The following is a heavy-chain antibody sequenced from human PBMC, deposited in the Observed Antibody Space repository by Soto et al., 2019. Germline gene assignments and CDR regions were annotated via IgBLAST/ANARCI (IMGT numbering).Heavy chain of an antibody. J-gene: IGHJ4*02. CDR3: ARGTYNFWADSRYYFDY. D-gene: IGHD1-20*01. Sequence: QVQLQESGPGLVKPSQTLSLTCSVYGDSTDSNDYYWSWIRQPPGKGLEWIGCISDSGSTYYNPSLEGRLTMSVDSSKRHFSLKVTSVTAADTAVYYCARGTYNFWADSRYYFDYWGQGTLVTVSS. CDR1: GDSTDSNDYY. V-gene: IGHV4-30-4*01. CDR2: ISDSGST.